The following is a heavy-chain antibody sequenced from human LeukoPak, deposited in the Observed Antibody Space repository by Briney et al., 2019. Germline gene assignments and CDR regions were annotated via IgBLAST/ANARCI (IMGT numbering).Heavy chain of an antibody. CDR1: GFTFSSYW. V-gene: IGHV3-7*01. CDR3: AREPSIAARPFDY. J-gene: IGHJ4*02. CDR2: IKQDGSEK. D-gene: IGHD6-6*01. Sequence: PGGSLRLSCAASGFTFSSYWMSWVRQAPGKGLEWVANIKQDGSEKYYVDSVKGRLTISRDNAKNSLYLQMNSLRAEDTAVYYCAREPSIAARPFDYWGQGTLVTVSS.